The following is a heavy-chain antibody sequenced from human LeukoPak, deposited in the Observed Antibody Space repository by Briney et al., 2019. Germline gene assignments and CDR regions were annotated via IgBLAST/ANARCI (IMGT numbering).Heavy chain of an antibody. CDR3: ARHRGHVGAFDV. J-gene: IGHJ3*01. Sequence: SEALSLTCTVSGGSISGYYWSWIRQPPGKGLEWIGFIYYSGSTSYNPSLKSRVTISVDTSKNQFSLNLSSVTASETAVYYCARHRGHVGAFDVWGRGTMVTVSS. CDR2: IYYSGST. CDR1: GGSISGYY. V-gene: IGHV4-59*08.